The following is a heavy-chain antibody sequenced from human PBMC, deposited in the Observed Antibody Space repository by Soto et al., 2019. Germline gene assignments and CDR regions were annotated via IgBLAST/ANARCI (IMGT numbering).Heavy chain of an antibody. J-gene: IGHJ4*02. CDR3: ARPGGREDCTNGVCYPYYFDY. CDR2: ISYDGSNK. V-gene: IGHV3-30-3*01. Sequence: QVQLVESGGGVVQPGRSLRLSCAASGFTFSSYAMHWVRQAPGKGLEWVAVISYDGSNKYYADSVKGRFTISRDNSKNTLYLQMNSLRAEDTAVYYCARPGGREDCTNGVCYPYYFDYWGQGTLVTVSS. CDR1: GFTFSSYA. D-gene: IGHD2-8*01.